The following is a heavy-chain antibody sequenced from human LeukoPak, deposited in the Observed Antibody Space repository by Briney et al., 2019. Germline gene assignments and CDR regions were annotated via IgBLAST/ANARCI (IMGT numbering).Heavy chain of an antibody. Sequence: PGGSLRLSCAASGFTVSSNYMSWVRQAPGKGLEWVSAISGSGGSTYYADSVKGRFTISRDNSKNTLYLQMNSLRAEDTAVYYCAKDFRDSGYYYVAPQSFDYWGQGTLVTVSS. V-gene: IGHV3-23*01. J-gene: IGHJ4*02. D-gene: IGHD3-22*01. CDR2: ISGSGGST. CDR1: GFTVSSNY. CDR3: AKDFRDSGYYYVAPQSFDY.